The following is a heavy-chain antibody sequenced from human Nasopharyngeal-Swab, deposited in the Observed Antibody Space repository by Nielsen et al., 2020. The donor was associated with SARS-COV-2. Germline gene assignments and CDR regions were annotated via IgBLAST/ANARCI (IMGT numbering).Heavy chain of an antibody. D-gene: IGHD6-13*01. V-gene: IGHV4-4*02. CDR3: ARRPGGIAAAGDAFDI. CDR2: IYHSGST. Sequence: VREAPGKGLEWIGEIYHSGSTNYNPSLKSRVTISVDKSKNQFSLKLSSVTAADTAVYYCARRPGGIAAAGDAFDIWGQGTMVT. J-gene: IGHJ3*02.